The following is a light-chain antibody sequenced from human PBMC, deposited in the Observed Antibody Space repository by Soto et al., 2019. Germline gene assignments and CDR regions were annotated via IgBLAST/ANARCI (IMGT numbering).Light chain of an antibody. CDR2: SVS. V-gene: IGLV2-14*01. Sequence: QSALTQPASVSGSPEQSITISCSGTSSDIGAYDHVAWFQQFPGKTPKLVIYSVSNRPSGVSYRFSGSKSGNTASLTISGLQADDEADYYCISYTVSRSYVFGPGTKVTVL. CDR1: SSDIGAYDH. CDR3: ISYTVSRSYV. J-gene: IGLJ1*01.